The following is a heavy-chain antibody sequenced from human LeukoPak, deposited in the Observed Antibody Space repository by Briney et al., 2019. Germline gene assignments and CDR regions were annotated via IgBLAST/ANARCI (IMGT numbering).Heavy chain of an antibody. CDR2: ISGGGGST. V-gene: IGHV3-23*01. CDR3: AARPLMPPRFDY. D-gene: IGHD2-2*01. CDR1: GFTFSGYP. Sequence: QPGGSLRLSCAASGFTFSGYPMSWVRQAPGKGLQWVSAISGGGGSTYYADSVKGRFTISRDNSKSTLYLQINSLRADDTAIYYCAARPLMPPRFDYWGQGILVTVSS. J-gene: IGHJ4*02.